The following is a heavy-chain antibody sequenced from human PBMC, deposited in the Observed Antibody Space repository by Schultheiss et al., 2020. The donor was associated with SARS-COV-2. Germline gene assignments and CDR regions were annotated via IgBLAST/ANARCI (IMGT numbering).Heavy chain of an antibody. CDR3: VRGDRGY. J-gene: IGHJ4*02. CDR1: GFTFSNAW. D-gene: IGHD2-15*01. Sequence: GGSLRLSCAASGFTFSNAWMSWVRQAPGKGLEWVGRIKTKTDGGTTHYAAPVKGRFTISRDDSKNTLYLQMNSLRAEDTAVYYCVRGDRGYWGQGTLVTVSS. CDR2: IKTKTDGGTT. V-gene: IGHV3-15*01.